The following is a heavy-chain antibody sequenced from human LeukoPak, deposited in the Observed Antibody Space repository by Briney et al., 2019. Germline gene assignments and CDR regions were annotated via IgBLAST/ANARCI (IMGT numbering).Heavy chain of an antibody. J-gene: IGHJ5*02. Sequence: GRSLRLSCAASGFTFDDYAMHWVRQAPGKGLEWVSGISWNSGSISYADSVKGRFTISRDNAKNSLYLQMNSLRAEDTALYYCAKGRDKYQLLSKNWFDPWGQGTLVTVSS. CDR3: AKGRDKYQLLSKNWFDP. D-gene: IGHD2-2*01. V-gene: IGHV3-9*01. CDR1: GFTFDDYA. CDR2: ISWNSGSI.